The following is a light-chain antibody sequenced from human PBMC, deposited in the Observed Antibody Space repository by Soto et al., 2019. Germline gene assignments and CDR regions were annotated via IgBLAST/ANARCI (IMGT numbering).Light chain of an antibody. Sequence: QSVLTQPPSVSGAPGQRVTISCTGSSSNIGAGYDVHWYQQLPGTAPKLLIFGNNNRPSGVPDRFSGSKSGTSASLAITGLQAEDEADYYCQSYDKSLSGYWVFGGGTKVTVL. V-gene: IGLV1-40*01. CDR2: GNN. CDR1: SSNIGAGYD. J-gene: IGLJ3*02. CDR3: QSYDKSLSGYWV.